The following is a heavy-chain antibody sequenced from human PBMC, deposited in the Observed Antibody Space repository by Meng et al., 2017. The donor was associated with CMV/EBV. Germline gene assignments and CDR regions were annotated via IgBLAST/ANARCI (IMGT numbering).Heavy chain of an antibody. CDR3: ARKIYSGYDWAHWFDP. V-gene: IGHV3-21*01. J-gene: IGHJ5*02. D-gene: IGHD5-12*01. CDR1: GFHFSSYS. CDR2: ISSSSSYI. Sequence: EVQLVESGGGLVKPGGSLRLSCDASGFHFSSYSMNWVRQAPGKGLEWVSSISSSSSYIYYADSVKGRFTISRDNAKNSLYLQMNSLRAEDTAVYYCARKIYSGYDWAHWFDPWGQGTLVTVSS.